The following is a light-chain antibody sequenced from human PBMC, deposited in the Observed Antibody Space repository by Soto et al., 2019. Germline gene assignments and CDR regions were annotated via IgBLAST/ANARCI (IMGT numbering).Light chain of an antibody. CDR3: QKYYTSPET. Sequence: DIQMTQSPSSLSASVGDRVTITCRASQGIGNYLAWYQQKPGQVPKNLIYDASTLQSGVPSRFSGSGSGTDFTLTISSLQPEDVATYYCQKYYTSPETFGQGTKVEIK. CDR2: DAS. J-gene: IGKJ1*01. CDR1: QGIGNY. V-gene: IGKV1-27*01.